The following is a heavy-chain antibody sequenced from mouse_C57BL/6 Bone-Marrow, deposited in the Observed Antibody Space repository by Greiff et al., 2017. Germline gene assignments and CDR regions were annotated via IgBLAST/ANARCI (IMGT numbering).Heavy chain of an antibody. CDR2: INPRSGNT. Sequence: VQLQQSGAELARPGASVKLSCKASGYTFTSYAISWVKQRPGQGLEWIGEINPRSGNTYYNEKFKGKATLTADKSSSTAYMELRSLTSEDSAVYFCAGTGVYDGYYDYFDDWGKGTTLTVSS. D-gene: IGHD2-3*01. V-gene: IGHV1-81*01. CDR3: AGTGVYDGYYDYFDD. J-gene: IGHJ2*01. CDR1: GYTFTSYA.